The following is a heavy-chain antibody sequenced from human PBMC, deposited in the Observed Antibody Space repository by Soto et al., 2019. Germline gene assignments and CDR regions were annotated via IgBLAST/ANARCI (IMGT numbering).Heavy chain of an antibody. D-gene: IGHD2-8*01. CDR2: IYYSGST. CDR1: GGSISSYY. Sequence: NPSETLSLTCSVSGGSISSYYWSWIRQPPGKGLEWIGYIYYSGSTNYNPSLKSRVTISVDTSKNQFSLKLSSVTAADTAVYHCATKPNGLYYFDYWGQGALVTVSS. J-gene: IGHJ4*02. V-gene: IGHV4-59*12. CDR3: ATKPNGLYYFDY.